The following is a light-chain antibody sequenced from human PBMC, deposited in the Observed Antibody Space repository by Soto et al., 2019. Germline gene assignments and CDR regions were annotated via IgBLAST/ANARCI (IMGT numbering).Light chain of an antibody. V-gene: IGLV2-14*01. CDR3: SSYTSSSTYV. CDR2: EVS. CDR1: SSDVGGYNY. J-gene: IGLJ1*01. Sequence: ALAHPASVSGSPGQSITMSCTGTSSDVGGYNYVSWYQQHPGKAPKLMIYEVSNRPSGVSNRFSGSKSGNTASLTISGLQAEDEADYYCSSYTSSSTYVFGTGTKVTVL.